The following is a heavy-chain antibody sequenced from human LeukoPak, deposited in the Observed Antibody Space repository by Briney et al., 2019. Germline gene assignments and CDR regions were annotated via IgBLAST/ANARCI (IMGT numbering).Heavy chain of an antibody. CDR1: GGSISSGGYY. D-gene: IGHD3-10*01. J-gene: IGHJ4*02. V-gene: IGHV4-31*03. CDR3: ARAHGSGSYYLDY. CDR2: IYYSGST. Sequence: PSETLSLICTVSGGSISSGGYYWSWIRQHPGKGLEWIGYIYYSGSTYYNPSLKSRVTISVDTSKNQFSLKLSSVTAADTAVYYCARAHGSGSYYLDYWGQGTLVTVSS.